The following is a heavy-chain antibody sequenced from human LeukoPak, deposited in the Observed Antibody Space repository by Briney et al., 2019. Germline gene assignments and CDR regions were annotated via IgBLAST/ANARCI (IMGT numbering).Heavy chain of an antibody. V-gene: IGHV3-7*01. Sequence: GGSLRLSCAASGFTLSSYWMSWVRQAPGKGLEWVANIKQDGSEKYYVDSVKGRFTISRDNAKNSLYLQMNSLRAEDTAVCYCATRPYSSSWYPHYWGQGTLVTVSS. CDR3: ATRPYSSSWYPHY. CDR1: GFTLSSYW. J-gene: IGHJ4*02. CDR2: IKQDGSEK. D-gene: IGHD6-13*01.